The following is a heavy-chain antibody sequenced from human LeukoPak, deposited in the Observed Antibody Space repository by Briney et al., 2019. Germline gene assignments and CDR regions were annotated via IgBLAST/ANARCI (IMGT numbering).Heavy chain of an antibody. CDR1: GGSISSYY. CDR3: ARGPDWFDP. V-gene: IGHV4-4*09. CDR2: IYTSGST. J-gene: IGHJ5*02. Sequence: SETLSLTCTVSGGSISSYYWSWIRQPPGKGLEWIGYIYTSGSTNYNPSLKSRVTISVDTSKNQFSLKLSSVTAADTAVYYCARGPDWFDPWGQGTLVTVS.